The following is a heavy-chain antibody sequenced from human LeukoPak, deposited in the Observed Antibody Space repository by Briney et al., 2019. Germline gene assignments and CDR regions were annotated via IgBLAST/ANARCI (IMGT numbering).Heavy chain of an antibody. CDR3: ASPRSGYRYTFDY. J-gene: IGHJ4*02. CDR2: ISTSGST. CDR1: AASISNYY. Sequence: SETLSLTCAVSAASISNYYWSWIRQAPGKGLEWIGYISTSGSTNSNPSLKSRVSISLDTSKTRCSLNLNFVTAADTAVYYCASPRSGYRYTFDYWGQGALVTVSS. D-gene: IGHD3-22*01. V-gene: IGHV4-4*09.